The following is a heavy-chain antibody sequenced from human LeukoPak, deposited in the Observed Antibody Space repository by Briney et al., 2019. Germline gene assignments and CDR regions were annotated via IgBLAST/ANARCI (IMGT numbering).Heavy chain of an antibody. V-gene: IGHV3-74*01. J-gene: IGHJ4*02. CDR3: ARGPYQSGRYYVGDY. Sequence: GGSLRLSCAASEFIFSSYWMHWVRQTPGKGLVWVSRVNSDGSSASYADSVKGRFTISRDNAKNTLYLHMNSLSAEDTAVYYCARGPYQSGRYYVGDYWGQGTLVTVSS. CDR1: EFIFSSYW. D-gene: IGHD1-26*01. CDR2: VNSDGSSA.